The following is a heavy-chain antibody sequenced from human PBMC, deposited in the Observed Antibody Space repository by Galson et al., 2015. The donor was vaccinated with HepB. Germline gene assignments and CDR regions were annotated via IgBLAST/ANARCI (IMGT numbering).Heavy chain of an antibody. CDR2: VSGSGTST. D-gene: IGHD1-26*01. V-gene: IGHV3-23*01. CDR1: GFTFSSYA. Sequence: SLRLSCAASGFTFSSYAMSWVRQAPGKGLEWVSAVSGSGTSTYYADSVKGRFTISRDNTKNTLFLQMNSLRAEDTAVYYCAKGTVLQWELLDYWGLGTLVTVSS. CDR3: AKGTVLQWELLDY. J-gene: IGHJ4*02.